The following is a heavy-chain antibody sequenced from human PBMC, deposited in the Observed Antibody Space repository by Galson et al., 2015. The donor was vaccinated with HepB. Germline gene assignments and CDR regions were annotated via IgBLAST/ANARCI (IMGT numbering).Heavy chain of an antibody. V-gene: IGHV3-53*01. CDR3: ARSSTVNLILDP. Sequence: SLRLSCAASGFTVSSNYMSWVRQAPGKGLEWVSVIYSGGSTYYADSVKGRFTISRDNSKNTLYLQMNSLRAEDTAVYYCARSSTVNLILDPWGQGTLVTVSS. CDR2: IYSGGST. J-gene: IGHJ5*02. CDR1: GFTVSSNY. D-gene: IGHD4-17*01.